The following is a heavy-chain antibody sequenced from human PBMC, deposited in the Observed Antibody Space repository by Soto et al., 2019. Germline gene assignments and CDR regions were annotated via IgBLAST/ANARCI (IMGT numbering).Heavy chain of an antibody. CDR3: TRQYLLWGPFDY. CDR1: GFTFSDST. CDR2: IRSKTNTYAT. D-gene: IGHD3-10*01. V-gene: IGHV3-73*01. J-gene: IGHJ4*02. Sequence: EVQLVESGGGLVQPGGFLKLSCAASGFTFSDSTIHWVRQASGKGLEWVGRIRSKTNTYATAYGASVKGRFLISRDDSKDTAYLQMNSLKSEDTAVYYCTRQYLLWGPFDYWGQGTPVTASA.